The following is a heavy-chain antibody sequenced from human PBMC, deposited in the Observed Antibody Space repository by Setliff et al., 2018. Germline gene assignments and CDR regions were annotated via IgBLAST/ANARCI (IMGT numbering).Heavy chain of an antibody. V-gene: IGHV1-2*02. D-gene: IGHD3-22*01. CDR3: VREGVDSRASTDYRYYMDV. Sequence: ASVKVSCKASGYTFTGYYIHWVRQAPGQGLEWMGWIDPNSGGTNYSQNFQGRVTMTRDTSISTAYMELSRLRSDDTAVYYCVREGVDSRASTDYRYYMDVWGKGTTVTVSS. CDR1: GYTFTGYY. J-gene: IGHJ6*03. CDR2: IDPNSGGT.